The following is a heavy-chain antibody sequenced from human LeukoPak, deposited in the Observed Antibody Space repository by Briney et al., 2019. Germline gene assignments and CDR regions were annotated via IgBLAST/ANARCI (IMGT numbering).Heavy chain of an antibody. CDR2: INPNSGGT. Sequence: SVKVSCKASGYTFTGYYMHWVRQAPGQGLEWMGWINPNSGGTNYAQKFQGRVTMTRDTSISTAYMELSRLRSDDTTVYYCARQAMTTVTTYFDYWGQGTLVTVSS. CDR3: ARQAMTTVTTYFDY. V-gene: IGHV1-2*02. CDR1: GYTFTGYY. J-gene: IGHJ4*02. D-gene: IGHD4-17*01.